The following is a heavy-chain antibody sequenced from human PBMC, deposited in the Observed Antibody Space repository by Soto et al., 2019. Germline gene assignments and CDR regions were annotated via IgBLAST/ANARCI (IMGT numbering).Heavy chain of an antibody. CDR1: GYSFTSYW. D-gene: IGHD2-2*02. CDR3: ARQGEYCSSTSCYTPPLYGMDV. J-gene: IGHJ6*02. Sequence: PGESLKISCKGSGYSFTSYWIGWVRQMPGKGLEWMGIIYPGDPDTRYSPSFQGQVTISADKSISTAYLQWSSLKASDTAMYYCARQGEYCSSTSCYTPPLYGMDVWGQGTTVTVSS. V-gene: IGHV5-51*01. CDR2: IYPGDPDT.